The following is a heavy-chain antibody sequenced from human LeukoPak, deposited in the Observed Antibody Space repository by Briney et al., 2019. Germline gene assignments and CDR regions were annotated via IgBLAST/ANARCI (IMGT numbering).Heavy chain of an antibody. D-gene: IGHD6-13*01. CDR2: IYTGGST. CDR1: GFTVNSNY. V-gene: IGHV3-66*02. Sequence: GVSLRLSCAASGFTVNSNYMSWVRQAPGKGLEWVSLIYTGGSTYYADSVRGRFTISRDNSKNTLYLQMNSLRPEDTAIYYCARGFGKAAADVFGGYTMDVWGQGTTITVSS. CDR3: ARGFGKAAADVFGGYTMDV. J-gene: IGHJ6*02.